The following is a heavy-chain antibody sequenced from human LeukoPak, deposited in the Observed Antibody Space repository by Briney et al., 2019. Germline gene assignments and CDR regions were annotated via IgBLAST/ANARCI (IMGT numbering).Heavy chain of an antibody. CDR3: ARADVVVVAATRAYYYYGMDV. CDR2: ISSIGSYI. Sequence: PGGSLRLSCAASGFTFSSYSMNWVRQAPGKGLEWVSSISSIGSYIYYADSVKGRFTISRDNAKNSLYLQMNSLRAEDTAVYYCARADVVVVAATRAYYYYGMDVWGQGTTVTVSS. J-gene: IGHJ6*02. CDR1: GFTFSSYS. D-gene: IGHD2-15*01. V-gene: IGHV3-21*01.